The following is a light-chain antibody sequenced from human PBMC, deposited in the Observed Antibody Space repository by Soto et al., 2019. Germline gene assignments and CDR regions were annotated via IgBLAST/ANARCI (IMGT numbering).Light chain of an antibody. Sequence: DIQMTQSPSTLSSSVGDRVTITCRASQSISSWLAWYQQKPGKAPKLLIYDASRVEIGVPSRFSGSGSGTEFTRTISSLQPDDFATYYCQQYNSYSQYTVGQGTKLEIK. J-gene: IGKJ2*01. CDR1: QSISSW. V-gene: IGKV1-5*01. CDR3: QQYNSYSQYT. CDR2: DAS.